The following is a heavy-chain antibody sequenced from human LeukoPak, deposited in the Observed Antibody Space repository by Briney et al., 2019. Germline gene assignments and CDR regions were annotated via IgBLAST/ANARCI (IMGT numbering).Heavy chain of an antibody. CDR2: ISYDGSNK. Sequence: GGSLRLSCAASGFTFSSYGMHWVRQAPGKGLEWVAVISYDGSNKYFADSVKGRFTISRDNSKNTLYLQMNSLRAEDTAVYYCAKDFLGSSRAFDIWGQGTMVTVPS. D-gene: IGHD2-2*01. V-gene: IGHV3-30*18. J-gene: IGHJ3*02. CDR3: AKDFLGSSRAFDI. CDR1: GFTFSSYG.